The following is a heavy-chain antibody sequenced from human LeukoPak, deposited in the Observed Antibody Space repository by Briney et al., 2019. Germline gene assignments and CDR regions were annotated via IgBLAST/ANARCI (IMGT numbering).Heavy chain of an antibody. CDR2: INHSGNT. Sequence: SETLSLTCAVHGGSLSGYYWSWIRQPPGKGLEWIREINHSGNTNYNPSLKSRVTMSVDTSKNHFYLKLSSVTAADTVVYYCARQGSGTSYYYYTFPYWGQGTLVTVSS. J-gene: IGHJ4*02. CDR3: ARQGSGTSYYYYTFPY. D-gene: IGHD1-26*01. CDR1: GGSLSGYY. V-gene: IGHV4-34*01.